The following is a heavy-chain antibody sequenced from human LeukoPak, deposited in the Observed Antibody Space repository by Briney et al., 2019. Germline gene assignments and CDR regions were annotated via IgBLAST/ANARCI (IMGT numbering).Heavy chain of an antibody. Sequence: GGSLRLSCAASGFTFSSYWMSWVRQAPGKGLEWVANIKEDGGEKYYVDSVKGRFTISRDNAKNSLYLQMNSLRADDTAVYYCARDLAGPPQEAFDIWGQGTMVTVSS. CDR2: IKEDGGEK. J-gene: IGHJ3*02. V-gene: IGHV3-7*01. CDR3: ARDLAGPPQEAFDI. CDR1: GFTFSSYW.